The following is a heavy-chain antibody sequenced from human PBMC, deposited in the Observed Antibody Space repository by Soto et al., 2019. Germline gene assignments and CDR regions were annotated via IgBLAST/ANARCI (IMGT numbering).Heavy chain of an antibody. CDR1: GFTFSSYG. D-gene: IGHD6-6*01. CDR2: ISYDGSNK. Sequence: GGSLRLSCAASGFTFSSYGMHWVRQAPGKGLEWVAVISYDGSNKYYADSVKGRFTISRDNSKNTLYLQMNSLRAEDTAVYYCAKGLSSSFGSCYFDYWGPGTLVNVSS. CDR3: AKGLSSSFGSCYFDY. V-gene: IGHV3-30*18. J-gene: IGHJ4*02.